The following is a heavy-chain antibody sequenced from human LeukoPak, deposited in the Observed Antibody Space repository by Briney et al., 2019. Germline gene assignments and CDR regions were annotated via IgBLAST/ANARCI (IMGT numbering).Heavy chain of an antibody. V-gene: IGHV4-34*01. CDR1: GGSISSYY. Sequence: PSETLSLTCTVSGGSISSYYWSWIRQPPGKGLEWIGEINHSGSTNYNPSLKSRVTISVDTSKNQFSLKLSSVTATDTAVYYCASYWNYGWFDPWGQGTLVTVSS. CDR2: INHSGST. D-gene: IGHD1-7*01. CDR3: ASYWNYGWFDP. J-gene: IGHJ5*02.